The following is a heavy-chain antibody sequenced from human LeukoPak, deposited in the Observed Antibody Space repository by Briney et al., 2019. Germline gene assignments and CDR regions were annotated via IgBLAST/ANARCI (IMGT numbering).Heavy chain of an antibody. V-gene: IGHV4-59*12. CDR3: ARDCSGGSCYGAFDI. J-gene: IGHJ3*02. Sequence: SETLSLTCTVSGGSLSSYYWSWIRQPPGKGLEWIGYIYDSGSTYYNPSLKSRITISVDTSENRFSLKLSSVTATDTAVYYCARDCSGGSCYGAFDIWGQGTMVTVSS. CDR1: GGSLSSYY. D-gene: IGHD2-15*01. CDR2: IYDSGST.